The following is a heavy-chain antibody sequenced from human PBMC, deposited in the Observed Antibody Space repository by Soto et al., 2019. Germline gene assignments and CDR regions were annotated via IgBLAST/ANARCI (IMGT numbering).Heavy chain of an antibody. J-gene: IGHJ3*02. CDR2: IWYDGSNK. Sequence: QVQLVESGGGVVQPGRSLRLSCAASGFTFSSYGMHWVRQAPGKGLEWVAVIWYDGSNKYYADSVKGRFTISRDNSKNTLYLQMNSLRAEDTAVYYCARDPTHGDYVVGAFDIWGQGTMVTVSS. CDR1: GFTFSSYG. CDR3: ARDPTHGDYVVGAFDI. V-gene: IGHV3-33*01. D-gene: IGHD4-17*01.